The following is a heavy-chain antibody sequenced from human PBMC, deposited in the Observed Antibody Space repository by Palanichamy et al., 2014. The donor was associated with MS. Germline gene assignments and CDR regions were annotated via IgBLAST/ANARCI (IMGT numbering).Heavy chain of an antibody. D-gene: IGHD3-10*01. Sequence: LQLQASGPGLLKPSETLSLTCAVSGGSISNSIYYWGWIRQPPGKGLEWIGNIYYSGSTSYNPSLESRVTMSVDTSKNQFSLKLSSVTAADTAVYYCARLMTSFGDLGAPVWGQGTLVTVSS. J-gene: IGHJ4*02. CDR3: ARLMTSFGDLGAPV. CDR2: IYYSGST. CDR1: GGSISNSIYY. V-gene: IGHV4-39*01.